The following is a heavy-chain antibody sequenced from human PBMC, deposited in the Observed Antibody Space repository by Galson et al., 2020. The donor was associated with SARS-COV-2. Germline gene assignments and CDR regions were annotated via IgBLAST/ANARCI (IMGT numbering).Heavy chain of an antibody. CDR1: GGSFTGYY. V-gene: IGHV4-34*01. J-gene: IGHJ5*02. CDR3: ARVKVRGNIKNEDWFDP. Sequence: SETLSLTCALYGGSFTGYYWSWIRQSPGKGLQWVGEITHSGTTKYSVSLESRVTISLDTSKNQFSLKLRSVSAADTAIYYCARVKVRGNIKNEDWFDPWGQGTLVTVSS. CDR2: ITHSGTT. D-gene: IGHD3-10*01.